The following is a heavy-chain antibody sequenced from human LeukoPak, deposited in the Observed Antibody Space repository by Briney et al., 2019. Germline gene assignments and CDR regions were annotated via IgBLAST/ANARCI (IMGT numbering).Heavy chain of an antibody. CDR2: IYTSGST. D-gene: IGHD4-23*01. Sequence: PSETLSLTCTVSGGSISSYDWSWIRQPAGKGLEWIGRIYTSGSTNYNPSRKSRVTMSVDTSKNQFSLKLSSVTAADTAVYSCAREGESDGTVVFDYWGQGTMVTVSS. V-gene: IGHV4-4*07. CDR1: GGSISSYD. J-gene: IGHJ4*02. CDR3: AREGESDGTVVFDY.